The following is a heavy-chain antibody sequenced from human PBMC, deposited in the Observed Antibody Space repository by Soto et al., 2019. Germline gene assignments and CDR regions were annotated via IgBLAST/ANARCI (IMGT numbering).Heavy chain of an antibody. J-gene: IGHJ4*02. CDR2: IKKDGSEI. D-gene: IGHD5-18*01. CDR1: GFSFRNFW. Sequence: LRLSCAASGFSFRNFWMSWVRQAPGKGLEWVANIKKDGSEIHYVDSVKGRFTVSRDNGKDSLYLQMNSLRVDDAAVYYCAREEYTYGYRHYFDNWGQGTLVTVYS. CDR3: AREEYTYGYRHYFDN. V-gene: IGHV3-7*01.